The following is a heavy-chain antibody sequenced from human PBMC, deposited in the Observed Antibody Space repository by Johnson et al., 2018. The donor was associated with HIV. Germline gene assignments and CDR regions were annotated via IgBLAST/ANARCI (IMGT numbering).Heavy chain of an antibody. CDR1: GFTFSSYA. V-gene: IGHV3-66*01. CDR2: IYSGGST. CDR3: ARVTPQRGDNDVFDI. D-gene: IGHD3-16*01. Sequence: VQLVESGGGVVQPGRSLRLSCAASGFTFSSYAMHWVRQAPGKGLEWVSVIYSGGSTYYADSVKGRFTISRDNSKNTLYLQMNSLRAEDTAVYYCARVTPQRGDNDVFDIWGQGTMVTVSS. J-gene: IGHJ3*02.